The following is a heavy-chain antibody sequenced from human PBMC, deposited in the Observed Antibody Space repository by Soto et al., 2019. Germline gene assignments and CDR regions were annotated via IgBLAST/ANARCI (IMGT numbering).Heavy chain of an antibody. J-gene: IGHJ4*02. D-gene: IGHD3-16*02. V-gene: IGHV3-48*01. CDR1: AFTFSSDS. Sequence: EVQLVESGGGLVQPGGSLRLSCAASAFTFSSDSMNLVRQAPGKGLEWVSYISSSSSTIYYADSVKGRFTISRYNAKNSLYLQMNSLRAEDTAVYYCARDSTVYDDIWGIYRAFFDYWGQGTLVTVS. CDR3: ARDSTVYDDIWGIYRAFFDY. CDR2: ISSSSSTI.